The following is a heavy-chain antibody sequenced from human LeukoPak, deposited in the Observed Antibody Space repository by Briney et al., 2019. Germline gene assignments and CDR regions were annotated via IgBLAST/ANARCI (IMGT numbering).Heavy chain of an antibody. J-gene: IGHJ6*03. V-gene: IGHV5-51*01. Sequence: GESLKISRKGSGYSFTSYWIGWVRQMPGKRPEWMGVIYPGDSYTRYSPSFQGQVTISADKSISTAYLQWSSLKASDTAMYYCARLCDFWSGYYRKIHSYYYYYMDVWGKGTTVTVSS. CDR2: IYPGDSYT. D-gene: IGHD3-3*01. CDR3: ARLCDFWSGYYRKIHSYYYYYMDV. CDR1: GYSFTSYW.